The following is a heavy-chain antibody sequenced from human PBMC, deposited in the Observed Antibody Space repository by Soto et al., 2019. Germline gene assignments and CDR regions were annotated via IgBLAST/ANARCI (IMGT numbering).Heavy chain of an antibody. V-gene: IGHV3-23*01. CDR3: AKASAPGGTYFPLWF. D-gene: IGHD1-26*01. CDR1: GFTFSSYG. CDR2: ISGSGGST. J-gene: IGHJ4*02. Sequence: VGSLRLSCAASGFTFSSYGMSWVRQAPGKGLEWVSSISGSGGSTYYADSVKGRFTISRDNSTNTLYLQMNSLRAEDTAVYYCAKASAPGGTYFPLWFWGQGTLVTVSS.